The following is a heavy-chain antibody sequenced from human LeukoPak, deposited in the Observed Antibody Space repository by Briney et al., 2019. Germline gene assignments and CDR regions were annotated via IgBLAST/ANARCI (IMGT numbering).Heavy chain of an antibody. CDR2: IYHSGST. J-gene: IGHJ4*02. V-gene: IGHV4-4*02. CDR3: ARGSTSAAAASYFDY. CDR1: GGSISSSNW. D-gene: IGHD6-13*01. Sequence: SETLSLTCAVSGGSISSSNWWSWVRQPPGKGLEWIGEIYHSGSTNYNPSLKSRVTISVDKSKNQFSLKLSSVTAADTAVYYCARGSTSAAAASYFDYWGQGTLVTVSS.